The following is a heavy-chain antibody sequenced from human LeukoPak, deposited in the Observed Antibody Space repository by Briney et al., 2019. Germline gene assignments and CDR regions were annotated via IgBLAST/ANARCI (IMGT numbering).Heavy chain of an antibody. V-gene: IGHV4-30-4*08. Sequence: PSQTLSLTCTVSGGTLRSGDYYWSWIRQPPGKGLEWIGYIYYSGNTYYNPSLKSRVTIPVDTSKKQFSLKLSSVTAADTAVYYCARATITMMVGIPADDFDIWSQGTMVTVSS. CDR2: IYYSGNT. CDR3: ARATITMMVGIPADDFDI. J-gene: IGHJ3*02. D-gene: IGHD3-22*01. CDR1: GGTLRSGDYY.